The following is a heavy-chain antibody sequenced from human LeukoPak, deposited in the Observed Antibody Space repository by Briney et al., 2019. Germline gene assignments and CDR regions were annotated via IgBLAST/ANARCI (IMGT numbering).Heavy chain of an antibody. CDR2: LSYSGSP. CDR3: ARRRLNWGAFDI. Sequence: SETLSLTCTVSGGSISNTAYYWGWIRQPPGKGLEWIGSLSYSGSPYYNPSLKSRVTIPGDMSKNQFSLKLSSVTAADTAVYHCARRRLNWGAFDIWGQGTMVTVSS. J-gene: IGHJ3*02. V-gene: IGHV4-39*01. D-gene: IGHD7-27*01. CDR1: GGSISNTAYY.